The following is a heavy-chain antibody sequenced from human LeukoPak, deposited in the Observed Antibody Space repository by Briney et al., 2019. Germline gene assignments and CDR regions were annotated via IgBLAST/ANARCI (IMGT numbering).Heavy chain of an antibody. D-gene: IGHD6-13*01. Sequence: GGSLRLSCAVSGFTFSDYYMSWIRQTPGKGLEWISYISNSGSTIYYADSVKGRFTISRDNAKNSLYLQMNSLRAEDTAVYYCARGGYSSSYSYNWFDPWGQGTLVTVSS. J-gene: IGHJ5*02. CDR1: GFTFSDYY. V-gene: IGHV3-11*04. CDR3: ARGGYSSSYSYNWFDP. CDR2: ISNSGSTI.